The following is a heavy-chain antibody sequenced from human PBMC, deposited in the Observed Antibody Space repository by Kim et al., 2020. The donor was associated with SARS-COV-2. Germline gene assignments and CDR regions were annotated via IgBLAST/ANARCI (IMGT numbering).Heavy chain of an antibody. CDR3: ARSGGRLLWFGEEREEYGMDV. J-gene: IGHJ6*02. V-gene: IGHV1-69*13. CDR1: GGTFSSYA. Sequence: SVKVSCKASGGTFSSYAISWVRQAPGQGLEWMGGIIPIFGTANYAQKFQGRVTITADESTSTAYMELSSLRSEDTAVYYCARSGGRLLWFGEEREEYGMDVWGQGTTVTVSS. CDR2: IIPIFGTA. D-gene: IGHD3-10*01.